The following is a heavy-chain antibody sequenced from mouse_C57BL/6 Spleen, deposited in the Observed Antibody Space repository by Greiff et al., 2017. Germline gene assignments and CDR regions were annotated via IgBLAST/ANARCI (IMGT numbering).Heavy chain of an antibody. CDR1: GFTFSSYA. CDR3: ARKRSAWFAY. D-gene: IGHD1-1*01. Sequence: EVQLVESGGGLVKPGGSLKLSCAASGFTFSSYAMSWVRQTPEKRLEWVATISDGGSYTYYPDNVKGRFTISRDNAKNNLYLQMSHLKSEDTAMYYCARKRSAWFAYWGQGTLVTVSA. V-gene: IGHV5-4*01. CDR2: ISDGGSYT. J-gene: IGHJ3*01.